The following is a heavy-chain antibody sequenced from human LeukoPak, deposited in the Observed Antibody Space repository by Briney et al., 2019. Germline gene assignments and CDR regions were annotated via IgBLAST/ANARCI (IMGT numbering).Heavy chain of an antibody. Sequence: ASVKVSCKASGYTFTSYDINWVRQATGQGLEWMGWMNPNSGNTGYAQKFQGRVTMTRNTSISTAYMGLSSLRSEDTAVYYCAETIGYCSGGSCYFQHWGQGTLVTVSS. V-gene: IGHV1-8*01. CDR1: GYTFTSYD. J-gene: IGHJ1*01. D-gene: IGHD2-15*01. CDR3: AETIGYCSGGSCYFQH. CDR2: MNPNSGNT.